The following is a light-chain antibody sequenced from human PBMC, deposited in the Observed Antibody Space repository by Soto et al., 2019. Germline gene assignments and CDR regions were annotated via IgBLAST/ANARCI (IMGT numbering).Light chain of an antibody. CDR2: GAS. CDR1: QSVSSRY. CDR3: NKKVGYRP. Sequence: EIVLTQSPGTLSLSPGERATLSCRASQSVSSRYLAWYQQKPGQPPRLLIYGASTRATGIPDRFSGSGSGTDFLLTVTSLKPEDLARYYCNKKVGYRPFGGGPKGRS. J-gene: IGKJ4*01. V-gene: IGKV3-20*01.